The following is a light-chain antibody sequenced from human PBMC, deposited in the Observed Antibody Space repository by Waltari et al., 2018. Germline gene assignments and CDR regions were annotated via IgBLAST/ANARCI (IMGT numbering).Light chain of an antibody. CDR1: SSDVGGYNY. V-gene: IGLV2-14*01. Sequence: QSALTQPASVSGSPGQSITISCTGTSSDVGGYNYVSWYQQHPGKAPKLMIYDVSKRPSGVSNRFSGSKSGNTASLTISGLQAEDEADYYCSSYTSSSTSRVFGGGTKL. J-gene: IGLJ2*01. CDR2: DVS. CDR3: SSYTSSSTSRV.